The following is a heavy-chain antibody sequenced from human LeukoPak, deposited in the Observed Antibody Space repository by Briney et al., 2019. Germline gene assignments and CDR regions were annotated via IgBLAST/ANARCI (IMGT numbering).Heavy chain of an antibody. D-gene: IGHD4-17*01. CDR1: GYTFTGYY. V-gene: IGHV1-2*02. Sequence: GASVKVSCKASGYTFTGYYMHWVRQAPGQGLEWMGWINPNSGGTNYAQKFQGRVTMTRDTSISTAYMELSRLRSDDTAVYYCARGGMTTVTTDRFGIDYWGQGTLVTVSS. CDR3: ARGGMTTVTTDRFGIDY. CDR2: INPNSGGT. J-gene: IGHJ4*02.